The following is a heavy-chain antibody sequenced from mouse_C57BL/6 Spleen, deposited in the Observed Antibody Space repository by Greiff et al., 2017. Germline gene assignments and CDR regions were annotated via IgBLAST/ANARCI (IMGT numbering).Heavy chain of an antibody. V-gene: IGHV5-17*01. J-gene: IGHJ4*01. CDR2: ISSGSSTI. D-gene: IGHD2-1*01. CDR1: GFTFSDYG. CDR3: ARPGGLYYYYAMDY. Sequence: EVQLVESGGGLVKPGGSLKLSCAASGFTFSDYGMHWVRQAPEKGLEWVAYISSGSSTIYYADTVKGRFTISRDNAKNTLFLQMTSLRSEDTAMYYCARPGGLYYYYAMDYWGQGTSVTVSS.